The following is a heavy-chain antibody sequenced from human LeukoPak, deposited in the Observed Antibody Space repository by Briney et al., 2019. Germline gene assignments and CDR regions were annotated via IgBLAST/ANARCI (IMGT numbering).Heavy chain of an antibody. J-gene: IGHJ4*02. V-gene: IGHV3-23*01. D-gene: IGHD1-26*01. Sequence: PGGSLRLSCAASGFTFSSYAMSWVRQAPGKGLEWVSAISGSGGTTYYADSVNGRFTISRDNSKNTLYLQMNSLRAEDTAVYYCAKYSGNYLPPFDYWGQGTLVTVSS. CDR1: GFTFSSYA. CDR3: AKYSGNYLPPFDY. CDR2: ISGSGGTT.